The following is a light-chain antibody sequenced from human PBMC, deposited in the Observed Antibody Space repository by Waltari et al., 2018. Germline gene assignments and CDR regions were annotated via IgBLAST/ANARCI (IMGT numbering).Light chain of an antibody. CDR3: SSYTSSSTGVV. CDR2: DVS. CDR1: SSDVGGYNY. Sequence: QSALTQPASVSGSPGPPITISCTGTSSDVGGYNYVSWYQQHPGKAPKLTIYDVSKRPSGVSNRFSGSKSGNTASLTSSGLQAEDEADYYCSSYTSSSTGVVFGGGTKLTFL. V-gene: IGLV2-14*01. J-gene: IGLJ2*01.